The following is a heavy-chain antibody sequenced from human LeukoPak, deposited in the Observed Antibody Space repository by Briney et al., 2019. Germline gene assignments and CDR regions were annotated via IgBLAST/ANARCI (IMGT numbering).Heavy chain of an antibody. CDR2: ISAYNGNT. J-gene: IGHJ4*02. V-gene: IGHV1-18*01. Sequence: ASVKVSCKASGYIFTTYGISWVRQAPGQGLEWMGWISAYNGNTNYAQKLQGRVTMTTDTSTSTAYMELRSLRSDDTAVYYCAAVSSQLAYCGGDCYSGFDYWGQGTLVTVSS. D-gene: IGHD2-21*02. CDR3: AAVSSQLAYCGGDCYSGFDY. CDR1: GYIFTTYG.